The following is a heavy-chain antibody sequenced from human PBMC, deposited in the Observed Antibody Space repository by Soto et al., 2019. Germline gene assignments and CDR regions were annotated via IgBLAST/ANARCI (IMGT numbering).Heavy chain of an antibody. V-gene: IGHV1-8*01. CDR2: MNPNSGNT. Sequence: NLYCKTFVYTYTIYLVNCLIKKKEQGLEWMGWMNPNSGNTGYAQKFQGRVTMTRNTSISTAYMELSSLSSEDTAVYYCARRNRYYDFWSGIKYYYYYMDVWGKGTTVTVSS. CDR3: ARRNRYYDFWSGIKYYYYYMDV. J-gene: IGHJ6*03. D-gene: IGHD3-3*01. CDR1: VYTYTIYL.